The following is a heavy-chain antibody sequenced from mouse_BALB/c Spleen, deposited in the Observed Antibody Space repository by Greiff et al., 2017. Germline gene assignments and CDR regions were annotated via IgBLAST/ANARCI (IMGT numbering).Heavy chain of an antibody. Sequence: EVKLVESGPGLVKPSQSLSLTCTVTGYSITSDYAWNWIRQFPGNKLEWMGYISYSGSTSYNPSLKSRISITRDTSKNQFFLQLNSVTTEDTATYYCARPYGNYGYYAMDYWGQGTSVTVSS. CDR2: ISYSGST. V-gene: IGHV3-2*02. CDR3: ARPYGNYGYYAMDY. J-gene: IGHJ4*01. D-gene: IGHD2-10*02. CDR1: GYSITSDYA.